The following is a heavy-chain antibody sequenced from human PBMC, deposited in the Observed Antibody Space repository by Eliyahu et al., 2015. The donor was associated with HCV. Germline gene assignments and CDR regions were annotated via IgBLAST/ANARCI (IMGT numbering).Heavy chain of an antibody. J-gene: IGHJ3*02. CDR2: IKSKTDGGTI. D-gene: IGHD1-26*01. Sequence: EVQLVESGGGLVKPGGCLRLSCAASGFTFSNAWMSWVRQAPGKGLEWVGRIKSKTDGGTIDYAAPVKGRFTISRDDSKDTLFLQMNSLKTEDTAVYYCSTDERIVGVTIYAFDIWGQGTMVTVSS. V-gene: IGHV3-15*01. CDR3: STDERIVGVTIYAFDI. CDR1: GFTFSNAW.